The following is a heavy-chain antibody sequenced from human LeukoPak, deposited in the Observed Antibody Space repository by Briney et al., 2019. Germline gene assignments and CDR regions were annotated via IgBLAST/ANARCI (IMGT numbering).Heavy chain of an antibody. Sequence: SETLSLTCTVSGGSISSSSYYWDWIRQPPGKGLEWIGSIYYSGSTYYNPSLKSRVTISVDTSKNQFSLKLSSVTAADTAVYYCARHLTPPPGDSYGYLVGSFDPWGQGTLVTVSS. J-gene: IGHJ5*02. CDR1: GGSISSSSYY. CDR2: IYYSGST. CDR3: ARHLTPPPGDSYGYLVGSFDP. D-gene: IGHD5-18*01. V-gene: IGHV4-39*01.